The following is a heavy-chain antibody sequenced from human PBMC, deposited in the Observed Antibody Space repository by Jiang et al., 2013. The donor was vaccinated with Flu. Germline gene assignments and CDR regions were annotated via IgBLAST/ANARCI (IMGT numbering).Heavy chain of an antibody. J-gene: IGHJ4*02. D-gene: IGHD2-8*02. Sequence: GAEVKKPGSSVKVSCKASGGTFSSYTISWVRQAPGQGLEWMGRIIPILGIANYAQKFQGRVTITADKSTSTAYMELSSLRSEDTAVYYCASCLSGGVCYFGYWGQGTLVTVSS. CDR2: IIPILGIA. V-gene: IGHV1-69*02. CDR3: ASCLSGGVCYFGY. CDR1: GGTFSSYT.